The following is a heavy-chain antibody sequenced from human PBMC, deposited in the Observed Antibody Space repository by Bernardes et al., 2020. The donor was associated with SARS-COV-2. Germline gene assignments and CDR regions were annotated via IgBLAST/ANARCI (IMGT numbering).Heavy chain of an antibody. CDR1: GFSFDDYG. CDR3: ARGRESGIVVEVAAADAFDI. CDR2: LNWNGGNT. V-gene: IGHV3-20*04. Sequence: GGSLRLSCAASGFSFDDYGMTWVRQAPGKGLEWISCLNWNGGNTGYADSVKGRFTISRDNAKNTLYPQMNSLRAEDTAGYYGARGRESGIVVEVAAADAFDIWGQGTMVTVSS. D-gene: IGHD2-15*01. J-gene: IGHJ3*02.